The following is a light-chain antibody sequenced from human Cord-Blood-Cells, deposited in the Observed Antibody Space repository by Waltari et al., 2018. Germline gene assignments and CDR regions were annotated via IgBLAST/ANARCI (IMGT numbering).Light chain of an antibody. CDR1: SSDVGGYNY. CDR2: DVS. Sequence: QSALTQPASVSGSPGQSITISCTGTSSDVGGYNYVACYQQHPGKAPKLMIYDVSNRPSGFSNRFSGSKSGNTASLTISGLQAEDEADYYCSSYTSSSTWVFGGGTKLTVL. V-gene: IGLV2-14*01. CDR3: SSYTSSSTWV. J-gene: IGLJ3*02.